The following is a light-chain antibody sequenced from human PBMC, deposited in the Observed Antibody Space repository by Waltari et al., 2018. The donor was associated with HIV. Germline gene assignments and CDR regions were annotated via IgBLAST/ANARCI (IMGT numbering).Light chain of an antibody. J-gene: IGLJ3*02. CDR1: SSNLGHNY. Sequence: QSVLTQPASASGTPGQRVPFSCSGSSSNLGHNYVYWYQQLPGKAPKVLIYRSNQRPSGVPDRFSGSKSGTSASLAISGLRSEDEADYYCAAWDDSLSGPVFGGGTKVTVL. CDR3: AAWDDSLSGPV. CDR2: RSN. V-gene: IGLV1-47*01.